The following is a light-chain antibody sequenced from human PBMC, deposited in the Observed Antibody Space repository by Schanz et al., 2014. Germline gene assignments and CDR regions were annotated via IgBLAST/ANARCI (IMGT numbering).Light chain of an antibody. V-gene: IGKV1-12*01. CDR2: AAD. CDR3: QQANSFPRT. J-gene: IGKJ1*01. CDR1: QGVSSW. Sequence: DIQMTQSPSSVSASVGDRVTLTCRASQGVSSWVAWYQQKPGKAPKLLIYAADTLESGVPSRFSGSGSGTQFILTITSLQPEDFATYYCQQANSFPRTFGQGTKVEIK.